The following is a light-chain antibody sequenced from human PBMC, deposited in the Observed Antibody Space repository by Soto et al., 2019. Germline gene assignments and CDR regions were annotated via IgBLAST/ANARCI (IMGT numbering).Light chain of an antibody. V-gene: IGKV1-8*01. Sequence: AIRMTQSPSSFSASTGDRVTIICRASQGISSYLAWYQQKPGKAPKLLIYAASTLQSGVPSRFSGSGSGTDFTLTISCLQSEDFATYYCQQYYSYSFGQGTKVDIK. CDR3: QQYYSYS. CDR2: AAS. J-gene: IGKJ1*01. CDR1: QGISSY.